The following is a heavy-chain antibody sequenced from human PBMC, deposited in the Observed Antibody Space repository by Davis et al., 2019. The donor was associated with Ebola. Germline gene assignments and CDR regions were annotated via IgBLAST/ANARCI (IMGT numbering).Heavy chain of an antibody. CDR2: IYPDDSDT. V-gene: IGHV5-51*01. Sequence: GESLKISCKGSGYNFINSWIAWVRQMPGKGLEWMGNIYPDDSDTRYSPSFQGQVTISGDKSISTAYLQWSSLKASDTAMYYCARTLSSGYRDRFDIWGQGTMVTVSS. D-gene: IGHD3-22*01. J-gene: IGHJ3*02. CDR3: ARTLSSGYRDRFDI. CDR1: GYNFINSW.